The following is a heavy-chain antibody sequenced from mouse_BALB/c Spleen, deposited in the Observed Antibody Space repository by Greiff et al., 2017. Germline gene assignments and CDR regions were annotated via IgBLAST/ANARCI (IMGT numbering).Heavy chain of an antibody. J-gene: IGHJ3*01. CDR3: ATGTSWFAY. D-gene: IGHD4-1*01. CDR1: GFSLTGYG. V-gene: IGHV2-6-7*01. Sequence: VQLKESGPGLVAPSQSLSITCTVSGFSLTGYGVNWARQPPGKGLEWLGMIWGDGSTDYNSALKSRLSISKDNSKSQVFLKMNSLQTDDTARYYCATGTSWFAYWGQGTLVTVSA. CDR2: IWGDGST.